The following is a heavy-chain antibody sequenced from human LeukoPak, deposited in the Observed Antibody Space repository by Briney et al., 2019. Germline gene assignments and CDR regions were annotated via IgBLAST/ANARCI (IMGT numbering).Heavy chain of an antibody. CDR2: IWYDGSKK. J-gene: IGHJ4*02. CDR1: GFTFRNYG. Sequence: GRSLRLSCAASGFTFRNYGMHWVRQAPDKGLEWVAIIWYDGSKKYYADSVRGRFTISRDNSKNTVSLQMNNLSPEDTAAYYCAKGGLAAAGIDYWGQGTLVTVSS. V-gene: IGHV3-33*06. D-gene: IGHD6-13*01. CDR3: AKGGLAAAGIDY.